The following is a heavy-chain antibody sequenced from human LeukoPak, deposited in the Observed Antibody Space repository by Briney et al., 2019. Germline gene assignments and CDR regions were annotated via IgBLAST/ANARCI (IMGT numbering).Heavy chain of an antibody. J-gene: IGHJ3*01. CDR1: GFTFSNYA. Sequence: GGSLRRSCAASGFTFSNYALTWVRQAPGKGLEWVSGISGSGDSTYYADSVKGRFTISRDNSKNTLYLQMNSLRAEDTAVYYCPAFDVWGQGTMVTVSS. V-gene: IGHV3-23*01. CDR2: ISGSGDST. CDR3: PAFDV.